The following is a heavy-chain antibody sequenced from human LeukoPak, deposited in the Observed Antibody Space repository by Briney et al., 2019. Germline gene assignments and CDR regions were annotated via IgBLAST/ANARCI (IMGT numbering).Heavy chain of an antibody. Sequence: SETLSLTCSVSGGSINSHYWSWIRQPPGKRLEWIGYIFNTGNTNYNPSLASRVTMSVDTSRAQFFLRLSPVTAADTAIYYCASRPADTTWYGVFDYWSQGTLITVSS. CDR2: IFNTGNT. J-gene: IGHJ4*02. D-gene: IGHD3-10*01. CDR1: GGSINSHY. CDR3: ASRPADTTWYGVFDY. V-gene: IGHV4-59*11.